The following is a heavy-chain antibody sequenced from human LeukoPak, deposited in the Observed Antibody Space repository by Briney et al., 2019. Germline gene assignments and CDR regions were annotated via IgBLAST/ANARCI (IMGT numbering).Heavy chain of an antibody. V-gene: IGHV3-13*01. CDR2: IGIRGDK. J-gene: IGHJ4*02. CDR3: ARGGIQVSGIDEFDY. Sequence: GGSLRLSCAASGFTFIDYDMHWVRQVIGKGLEWVSAIGIRGDKHHSGSVKGRFTISRENAESSLYLQMNSLRAEDTAVYYCARGGIQVSGIDEFDYWGQGTLVTVSS. D-gene: IGHD6-19*01. CDR1: GFTFIDYD.